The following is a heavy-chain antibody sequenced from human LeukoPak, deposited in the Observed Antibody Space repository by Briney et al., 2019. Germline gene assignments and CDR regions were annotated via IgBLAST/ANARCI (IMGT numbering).Heavy chain of an antibody. V-gene: IGHV4-30-4*01. D-gene: IGHD2-2*01. CDR2: IYYSGST. J-gene: IGHJ4*02. CDR1: GGSISSGDYY. Sequence: SQTLSLTCTVSGGSISSGDYYRSWIRQPPGKGLEWIGYIYYSGSTYYNPSLKSRVTISVDTSKNQFSLKLSSVTAADTAAYYCARDQYQLRTFDYWGQGTLVTVSS. CDR3: ARDQYQLRTFDY.